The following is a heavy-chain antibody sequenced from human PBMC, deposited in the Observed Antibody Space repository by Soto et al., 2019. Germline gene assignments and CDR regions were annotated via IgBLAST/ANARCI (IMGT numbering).Heavy chain of an antibody. J-gene: IGHJ6*02. V-gene: IGHV1-18*01. CDR2: ISGYNGNT. D-gene: IGHD2-21*01. CDR1: GYTFTNYG. CDR3: EGAGEAPCYYYGMDV. Sequence: QVQVVQSGDEVKKPGASVKVSCKASGYTFTNYGFSWVRQAPGQGLEWMGWISGYNGNTKYAEKFQGRVTMTTDTSTSTAHREPRSLRSDDTGVYYCEGAGEAPCYYYGMDVWGQGTAVTVSS.